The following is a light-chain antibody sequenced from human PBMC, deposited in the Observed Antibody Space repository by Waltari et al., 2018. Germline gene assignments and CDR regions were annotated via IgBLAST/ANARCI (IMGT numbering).Light chain of an antibody. Sequence: QSVLTQPPSVSGTPGQRVTISCSGSTSNIGAGHDVHWYQHLPGTAPKLLIYGKNHRPSGVPGLFSGSKSGTSASLAITGLQADDEADYFCQSFDNMLSGGVVFGGGTKLAVL. CDR2: GKN. J-gene: IGLJ2*01. V-gene: IGLV1-40*01. CDR1: TSNIGAGHD. CDR3: QSFDNMLSGGVV.